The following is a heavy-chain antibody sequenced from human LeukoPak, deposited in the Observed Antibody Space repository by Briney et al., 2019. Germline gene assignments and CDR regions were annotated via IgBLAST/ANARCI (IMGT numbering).Heavy chain of an antibody. J-gene: IGHJ6*03. V-gene: IGHV3-30*02. Sequence: PGGSLRLSCAASGFTFSSYGMHWVRQAPGKGLEWVAFIRYDGSNKYYADSVKGRFTISRDNSKNTLYLQMNSLRAEDTAVYYCARGVSGSGSYYKGTKKEYYYYYYMDVWGKGTTVTVSS. CDR2: IRYDGSNK. CDR3: ARGVSGSGSYYKGTKKEYYYYYYMDV. CDR1: GFTFSSYG. D-gene: IGHD3-10*01.